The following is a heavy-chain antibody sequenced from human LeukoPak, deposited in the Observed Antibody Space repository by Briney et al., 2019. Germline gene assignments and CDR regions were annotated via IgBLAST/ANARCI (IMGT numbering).Heavy chain of an antibody. Sequence: GGSLRLSCAASGFTFSSYAMSWVRQAPGKGLEWVSAISGSGGSTYYADSVKGRFTISRDNSKNTLYLQMNSLRAEDTAVYYCAKDYYYDSSGYYFSEDSFDYWGQGTLVTVSS. V-gene: IGHV3-23*01. CDR2: ISGSGGST. J-gene: IGHJ4*02. D-gene: IGHD3-22*01. CDR1: GFTFSSYA. CDR3: AKDYYYDSSGYYFSEDSFDY.